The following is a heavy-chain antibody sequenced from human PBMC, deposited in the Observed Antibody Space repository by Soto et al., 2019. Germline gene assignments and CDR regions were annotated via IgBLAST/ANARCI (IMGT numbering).Heavy chain of an antibody. CDR1: GFTFSSYE. V-gene: IGHV3-48*03. J-gene: IGHJ5*02. Sequence: VGSLRLSCAASGFTFSSYEMNWVRQAPGKGLEWVSYISSSGSTIYYADSVKGRFTISRDNSKNTLYLQMNSLRAEDTAVYYCAKDRVAVAGKPPDWFDPWGQGTLVTVSS. D-gene: IGHD6-19*01. CDR2: ISSSGSTI. CDR3: AKDRVAVAGKPPDWFDP.